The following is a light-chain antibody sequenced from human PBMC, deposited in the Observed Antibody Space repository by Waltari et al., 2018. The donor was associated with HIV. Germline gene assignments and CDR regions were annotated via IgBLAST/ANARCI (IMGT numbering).Light chain of an antibody. J-gene: IGLJ2*01. CDR1: NSNIGAGYD. V-gene: IGLV1-40*01. Sequence: QSVLMQPPSVSGAPGQGVTTSCTGNNSNIGAGYDFTWYQQLPGTAPKILIYTNANRPSGVPDRFSGSKSGTSASLAITGLQAEDETDYYCQSFDTGLGVVFGGGTKVTVL. CDR3: QSFDTGLGVV. CDR2: TNA.